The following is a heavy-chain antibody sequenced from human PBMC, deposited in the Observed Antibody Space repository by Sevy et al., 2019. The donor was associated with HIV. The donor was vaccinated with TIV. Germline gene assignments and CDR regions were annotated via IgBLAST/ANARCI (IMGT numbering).Heavy chain of an antibody. CDR1: GGTFSSYA. Sequence: ASVKVSCKASGGTFSSYAISWVRQAPGQGLEWMGGIIPIFGTANYAQKFQGRVTITADKSTSTAYMELSSLRSEDTAVYYCARGLYSSGWFFDYRGQGTLVTVSS. D-gene: IGHD6-19*01. CDR3: ARGLYSSGWFFDY. J-gene: IGHJ4*02. V-gene: IGHV1-69*06. CDR2: IIPIFGTA.